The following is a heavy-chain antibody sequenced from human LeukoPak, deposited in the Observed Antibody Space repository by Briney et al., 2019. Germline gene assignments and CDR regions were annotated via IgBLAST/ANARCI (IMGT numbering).Heavy chain of an antibody. CDR3: ARGRSYYPREPFDY. V-gene: IGHV1-2*02. CDR2: INPNSGGT. CDR1: GYTFTGYY. J-gene: IGHJ4*02. D-gene: IGHD1-26*01. Sequence: GASVKVSCKASGYTFTGYYMHRVRQAPGQGLEWMGWINPNSGGTNYAQKFQGRVTMTRDTSISTAYMELSRLRSDDTAVYYCARGRSYYPREPFDYWGQGTLVTVSS.